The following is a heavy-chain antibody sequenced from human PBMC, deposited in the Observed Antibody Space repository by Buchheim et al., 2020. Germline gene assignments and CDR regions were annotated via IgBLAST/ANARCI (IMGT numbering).Heavy chain of an antibody. V-gene: IGHV3-7*01. CDR2: INQDGSQR. Sequence: EVRLVESGGGLVQPGGSLRLSCADSGFTFSDCWMSWVRQTPGKGLEWVANINQDGSQRNYLGSVRGRFTISRDNAKNLLFLQMNGLRAEDTAVYYCATEPGSTSSGDYWGQGTL. J-gene: IGHJ4*02. CDR3: ATEPGSTSSGDY. CDR1: GFTFSDCW. D-gene: IGHD6-6*01.